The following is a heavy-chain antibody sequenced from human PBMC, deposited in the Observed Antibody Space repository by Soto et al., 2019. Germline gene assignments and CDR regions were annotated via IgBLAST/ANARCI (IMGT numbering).Heavy chain of an antibody. CDR1: GDSISTSSYY. Sequence: QLQLQESGPGLVKPSETLSLTCTVSGDSISTSSYYWVWIRQPPGKGLEWIGTVNYGGTTYYNPSLKSRVTMSVDTSKNQSSLKLSAVTAADTAVYYCEASHSSGWFRGNYWGKGTLVTVSS. CDR3: EASHSSGWFRGNY. V-gene: IGHV4-39*01. J-gene: IGHJ4*02. D-gene: IGHD6-19*01. CDR2: VNYGGTT.